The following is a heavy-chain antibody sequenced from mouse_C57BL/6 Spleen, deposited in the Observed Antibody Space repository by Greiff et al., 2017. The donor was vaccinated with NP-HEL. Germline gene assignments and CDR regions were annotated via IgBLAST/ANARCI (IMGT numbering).Heavy chain of an antibody. V-gene: IGHV5-9-1*02. CDR3: TRDAYDYDAFAY. J-gene: IGHJ3*01. CDR2: ISSGGDYI. Sequence: EVQGVESGEGLVKPGGSLKLSCAASGFTFSSYAMSWVRQTPEKRLEWVAYISSGGDYIYYADTVKGRFTISRDNARNTLYLQMSSLKSEDTAMYYCTRDAYDYDAFAYWGQGTLVTVSA. CDR1: GFTFSSYA. D-gene: IGHD2-4*01.